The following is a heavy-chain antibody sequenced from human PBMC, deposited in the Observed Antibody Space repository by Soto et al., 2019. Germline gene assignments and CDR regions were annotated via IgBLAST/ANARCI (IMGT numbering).Heavy chain of an antibody. J-gene: IGHJ4*02. CDR2: ISSSGST. V-gene: IGHV4-39*01. CDR1: GGSIRTRYS. CDR3: ARREYTNYVGFDF. D-gene: IGHD4-4*01. Sequence: PSXTRSLTGTVSGGSIRTRYSWDLIRQSPGKGMEWIGSISSSGSTYYNPSLKSRVTISADTSKNQFSLRLRSVTAADTGVYYCARREYTNYVGFDFWGQGDLVTVSS.